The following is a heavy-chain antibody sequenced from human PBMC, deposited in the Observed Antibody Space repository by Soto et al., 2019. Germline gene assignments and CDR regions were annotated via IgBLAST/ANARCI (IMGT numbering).Heavy chain of an antibody. CDR2: TYYRSKWYN. D-gene: IGHD4-17*01. J-gene: IGHJ6*03. Sequence: SQTLSLTCAISGDSVSSNSAAWNWIRQSPSRGLEWLGRTYYRSKWYNDYAVSVKSQITINPDTSKNQFSLQLNSVTPEDTAVYYCARVATTVTSRNYYYMDVWGKGTTVTVSS. CDR1: GDSVSSNSAA. V-gene: IGHV6-1*01. CDR3: ARVATTVTSRNYYYMDV.